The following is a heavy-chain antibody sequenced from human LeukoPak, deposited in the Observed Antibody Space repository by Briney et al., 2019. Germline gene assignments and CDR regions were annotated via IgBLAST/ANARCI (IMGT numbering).Heavy chain of an antibody. J-gene: IGHJ4*02. Sequence: ASVKVSCKASGYTFTGYYMHWVRQAPGQGLEWMGWINPNSGGTNYAQKFQGRVTMTRDTSISTAYMELSRLRSDDTAVYYCARVRTDDKDPAWEGFDYWGQGTLVTVSS. D-gene: IGHD5-18*01. CDR1: GYTFTGYY. V-gene: IGHV1-2*02. CDR2: INPNSGGT. CDR3: ARVRTDDKDPAWEGFDY.